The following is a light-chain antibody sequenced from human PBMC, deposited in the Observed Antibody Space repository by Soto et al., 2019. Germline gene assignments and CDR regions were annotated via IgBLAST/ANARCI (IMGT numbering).Light chain of an antibody. Sequence: QSVLTQPASVSGSPGQSITISCTGTSTDPATYDLVSWYQQHPGKAPQLIIYEVAKRPSGVSARFSGSQSGDTASLTISGLQAADEAYYYCCSYSITNTLVFGGGTKVTVL. V-gene: IGLV2-14*02. CDR2: EVA. J-gene: IGLJ3*02. CDR1: STDPATYDL. CDR3: CSYSITNTLV.